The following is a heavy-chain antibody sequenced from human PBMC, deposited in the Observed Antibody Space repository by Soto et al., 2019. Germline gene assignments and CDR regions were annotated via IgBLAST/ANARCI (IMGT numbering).Heavy chain of an antibody. D-gene: IGHD4-17*01. CDR1: GYTFTSYA. CDR2: INAGNGNT. Sequence: ASVKVSCKASGYTFTSYAMHWVRQAPGQRLEWMGWINAGNGNTKYSQKFQGRVTITRDTSASTAYMELSSLRSEDTAVYYCARSYYGDHPLPYYFDYWGQGTLVTVSS. CDR3: ARSYYGDHPLPYYFDY. J-gene: IGHJ4*02. V-gene: IGHV1-3*01.